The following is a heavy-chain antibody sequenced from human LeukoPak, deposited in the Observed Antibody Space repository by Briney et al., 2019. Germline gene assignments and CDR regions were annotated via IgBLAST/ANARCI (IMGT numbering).Heavy chain of an antibody. CDR3: ARGYCSGGSCYSVENWFDP. CDR1: GYTFTGYY. V-gene: IGHV1-2*06. J-gene: IGHJ5*02. D-gene: IGHD2-15*01. Sequence: ASVKVSCKAAGYTFTGYYTFWVRQAPGQGLEWMGRINPNSGGTNYAQKFQGRVTMTGDTSISTAYMELSRLRSDDTAVYYCARGYCSGGSCYSVENWFDPWGRGTLVTVSS. CDR2: INPNSGGT.